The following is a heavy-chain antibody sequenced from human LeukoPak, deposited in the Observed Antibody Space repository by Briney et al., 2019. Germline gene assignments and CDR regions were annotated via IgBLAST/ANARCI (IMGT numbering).Heavy chain of an antibody. CDR1: GFTFGDYA. V-gene: IGHV3-49*04. D-gene: IGHD2-2*01. CDR3: TRNWIVPAKQFDY. Sequence: PGGSLRLSCTGSGFTFGDYALNWVRQAPGEGLEWVGAIASKTYGGTSYYAASVKGRFTISRDDSTSVAYLQMNSLKTEDTAVYYCTRNWIVPAKQFDYWGQGTLVTVSS. J-gene: IGHJ4*02. CDR2: IASKTYGGTS.